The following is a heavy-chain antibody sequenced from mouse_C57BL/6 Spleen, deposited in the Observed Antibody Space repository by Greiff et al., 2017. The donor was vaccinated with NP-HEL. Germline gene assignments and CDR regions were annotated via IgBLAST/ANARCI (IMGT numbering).Heavy chain of an antibody. CDR1: GYTFTSYW. Sequence: QVQLQQPGAELVKPGASVKLSCKASGYTFTSYWMQWVKQRPGQGLEWIGEIDPSDSYTNYNQKFKGKATLTVDTSSSTAYMQLSSLTSEDSAVYYCARRREPLDYWGQGTTLTVSS. J-gene: IGHJ2*01. V-gene: IGHV1-50*01. CDR3: ARRREPLDY. CDR2: IDPSDSYT.